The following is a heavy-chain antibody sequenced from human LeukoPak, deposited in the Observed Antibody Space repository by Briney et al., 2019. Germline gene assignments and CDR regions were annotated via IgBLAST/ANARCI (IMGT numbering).Heavy chain of an antibody. CDR1: GGSISSSGYY. D-gene: IGHD3/OR15-3a*01. Sequence: PSETLSLTCTVSGGSISSSGYYWGWLRQPPGKALEWTVRFYYSGYTYYNPSLKRRVTISVDTSQHHFSLRVNSVTAADTAVYYCARHDFWGQGTLVTVSS. CDR3: ARHDF. V-gene: IGHV4-39*02. J-gene: IGHJ4*02. CDR2: FYYSGYT.